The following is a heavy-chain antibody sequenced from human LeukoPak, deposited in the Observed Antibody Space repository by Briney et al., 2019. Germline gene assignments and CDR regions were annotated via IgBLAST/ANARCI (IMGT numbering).Heavy chain of an antibody. CDR3: ASPATFDM. Sequence: GGSLRLSCAASGFTFSSYTMHWVRQAPGKGLEWVSSITSSSGYIDYADSMKGRFTISRDNAKNSLYMHMNSLRAEDTAVYYCASPATFDMWGQGTVVTVSA. J-gene: IGHJ3*02. CDR2: ITSSSGYI. CDR1: GFTFSSYT. V-gene: IGHV3-21*01.